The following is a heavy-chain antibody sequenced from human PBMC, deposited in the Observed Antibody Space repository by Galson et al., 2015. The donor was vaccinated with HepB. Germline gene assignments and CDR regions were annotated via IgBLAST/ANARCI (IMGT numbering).Heavy chain of an antibody. J-gene: IGHJ3*02. CDR2: MSYDGTNK. D-gene: IGHD2/OR15-2a*01. CDR1: GFTFSSYP. Sequence: SLRLSCAASGFTFSSYPMHWVRQAPGRGLEWVALMSYDGTNKFYADSVKGRFTISRDNSKNTLYMQMNSLRLEDTAIYYCARPYFPARGAYYDAFDIWGQGTMVTVSS. V-gene: IGHV3-30*04. CDR3: ARPYFPARGAYYDAFDI.